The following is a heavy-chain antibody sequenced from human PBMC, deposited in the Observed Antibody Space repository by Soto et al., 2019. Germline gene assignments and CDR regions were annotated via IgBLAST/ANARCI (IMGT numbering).Heavy chain of an antibody. J-gene: IGHJ4*02. V-gene: IGHV1-69*06. D-gene: IGHD3-9*01. CDR1: GGTFSSYA. Sequence: SVKVSCKASGGTFSSYAISWVRQAPGQGLERMGGIIPIFGTANYAQKFQGRVTITADKSTSTAYMELSSLRSEDTAVYYCARGHILTGPYYFDYWGQGTLVTVSS. CDR2: IIPIFGTA. CDR3: ARGHILTGPYYFDY.